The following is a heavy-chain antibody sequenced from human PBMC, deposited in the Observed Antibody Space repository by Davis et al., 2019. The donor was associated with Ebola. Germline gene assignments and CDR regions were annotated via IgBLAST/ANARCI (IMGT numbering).Heavy chain of an antibody. D-gene: IGHD2-8*01. V-gene: IGHV3-33*01. CDR2: IWYDGSNK. Sequence: GESLKISCAASGFTFSSYGMHWVRQAPGKGLEWVAVIWYDGSNKYYADSVKGRFTISRDNSKNTLYLQMNSLRAEDTAVYYCARDSASYCTNGVCYDYFDYWGQGTLVTVSS. J-gene: IGHJ4*02. CDR3: ARDSASYCTNGVCYDYFDY. CDR1: GFTFSSYG.